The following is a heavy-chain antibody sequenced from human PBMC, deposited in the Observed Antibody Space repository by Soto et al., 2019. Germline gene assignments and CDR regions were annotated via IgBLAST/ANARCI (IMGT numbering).Heavy chain of an antibody. Sequence: GGSLRLSCAASGFTFSSYAMHWVRQAPGKGLEWVAVISYDGSNKYYADSVKGRFTISRDDSKNTLYLHMSSLRVEDTAIYYCAKRQSFDFWSGYLPFFDYWGQGTPVTVSS. CDR3: AKRQSFDFWSGYLPFFDY. J-gene: IGHJ4*02. CDR1: GFTFSSYA. V-gene: IGHV3-30-3*02. CDR2: ISYDGSNK. D-gene: IGHD3-3*01.